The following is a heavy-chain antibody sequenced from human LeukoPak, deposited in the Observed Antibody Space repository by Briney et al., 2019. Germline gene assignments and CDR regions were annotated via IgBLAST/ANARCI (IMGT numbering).Heavy chain of an antibody. CDR1: GGTFSSYA. CDR2: IIPIFGTA. D-gene: IGHD3-10*01. J-gene: IGHJ4*02. CDR3: ARAYYYGSGSYD. V-gene: IGHV1-69*13. Sequence: SVKVSCKASGGTFSSYAISWVRQAPGQGLEWMGGIIPIFGTANYAQKFQGRVTITADESTSTAYMELSGLRSEDTAVYYCARAYYYGSGSYDWGQGTLVTVSS.